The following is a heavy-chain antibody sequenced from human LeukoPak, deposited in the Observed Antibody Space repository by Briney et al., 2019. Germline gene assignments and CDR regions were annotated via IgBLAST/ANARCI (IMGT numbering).Heavy chain of an antibody. Sequence: PGGSLRLSCAASAFTFSNAWMSWVRQAPGKGLEWVGRIKREPDGGTTDYAAPVKGRFTISRDDSKNTLYLQMNSLKTEDTAVYYCTTDPHYYDSSGYFFPPLSWGQGTLVTVSS. V-gene: IGHV3-15*01. CDR2: IKREPDGGTT. CDR1: AFTFSNAW. J-gene: IGHJ4*02. D-gene: IGHD3-22*01. CDR3: TTDPHYYDSSGYFFPPLS.